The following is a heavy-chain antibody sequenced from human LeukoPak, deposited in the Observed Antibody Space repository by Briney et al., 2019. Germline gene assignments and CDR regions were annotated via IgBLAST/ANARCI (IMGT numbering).Heavy chain of an antibody. J-gene: IGHJ4*02. CDR3: ARQGSSFSDFDY. D-gene: IGHD2-15*01. Sequence: PSETLSLTCAVSGYSISSGYYWGWIRQPPGKGLAWIGSIYHSGSSYYNPSLKSRVTISVDTSKNQFSLKLSSVTAADTAVYYCARQGSSFSDFDYWGQGTLVTVSS. V-gene: IGHV4-38-2*01. CDR1: GYSISSGYY. CDR2: IYHSGSS.